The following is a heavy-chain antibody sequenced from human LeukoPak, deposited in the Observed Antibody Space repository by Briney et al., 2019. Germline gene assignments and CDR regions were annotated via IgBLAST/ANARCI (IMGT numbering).Heavy chain of an antibody. V-gene: IGHV4-59*01. CDR1: GGSISSYY. J-gene: IGHJ4*02. CDR2: IYYSGST. Sequence: PSETLSLTCTVSGGSISSYYWSWIRQPPGKGLEWIGYIYYSGSTNYNPYLKSRVTISVDTSKNQFSLKLSSVTAADTAVYYCARRGRALYCRGGSCYDYWGQGTLVTVSS. D-gene: IGHD2-15*01. CDR3: ARRGRALYCRGGSCYDY.